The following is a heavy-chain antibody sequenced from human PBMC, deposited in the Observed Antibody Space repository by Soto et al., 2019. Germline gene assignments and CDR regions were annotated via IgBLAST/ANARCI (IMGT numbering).Heavy chain of an antibody. CDR2: ISSSSSYI. V-gene: IGHV3-21*01. CDR1: GLTLSSYS. Sequence: GSLRLCCSASGLTLSSYSMNWVRQAPGKGLEWVSSISSSSSYIYYADSVKGRFTISRDNAKNSLYLQMNSLRAEDTAVYYCARGSLGDSPPTPSYYGMDVWGQGTTVTVSS. D-gene: IGHD3-10*01. J-gene: IGHJ6*02. CDR3: ARGSLGDSPPTPSYYGMDV.